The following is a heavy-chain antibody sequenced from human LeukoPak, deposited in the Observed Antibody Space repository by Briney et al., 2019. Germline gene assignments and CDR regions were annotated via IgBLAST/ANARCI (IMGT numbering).Heavy chain of an antibody. Sequence: GGSLRLSCAASGFTVSSTYMSWVRQAPGKGLEWVSVIYSGGNIYYIESVKGRFTISRDASKNTLYLQMNSLRAEDTAVYFCAGRHCSGGGCYFAGADPFDYWGQGTLVTVSS. D-gene: IGHD2-15*01. J-gene: IGHJ4*02. V-gene: IGHV3-53*01. CDR1: GFTVSSTY. CDR2: IYSGGNI. CDR3: AGRHCSGGGCYFAGADPFDY.